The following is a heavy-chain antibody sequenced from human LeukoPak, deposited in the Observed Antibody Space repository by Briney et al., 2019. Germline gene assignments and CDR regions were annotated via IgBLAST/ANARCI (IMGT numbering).Heavy chain of an antibody. D-gene: IGHD2/OR15-2a*01. J-gene: IGHJ5*02. CDR1: GGSISSYY. Sequence: PSETLSLTCTVSGGSISSYYRSWIRQPPGKGLEWIGYIYYSGSTNYNPSLKSRVTISVDTSKNQFSLKLSSVTAADTAVYYCARVSTTGFDPWGQETLVTVSS. V-gene: IGHV4-59*01. CDR2: IYYSGST. CDR3: ARVSTTGFDP.